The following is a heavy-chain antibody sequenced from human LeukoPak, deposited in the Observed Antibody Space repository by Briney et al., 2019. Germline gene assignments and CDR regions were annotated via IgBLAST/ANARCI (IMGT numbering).Heavy chain of an antibody. Sequence: GRSLRLSCAASGFTFSSYAMHRVRQAPGKGLEWGAVISYDGSNKYYADSVRGRFTISRDNSKNTLYLQMNSLRAEDTAVYYCARPLRYCSSTSCYYFDYWGQGTLVTVSS. V-gene: IGHV3-30*04. CDR3: ARPLRYCSSTSCYYFDY. D-gene: IGHD2-2*01. CDR2: ISYDGSNK. CDR1: GFTFSSYA. J-gene: IGHJ4*02.